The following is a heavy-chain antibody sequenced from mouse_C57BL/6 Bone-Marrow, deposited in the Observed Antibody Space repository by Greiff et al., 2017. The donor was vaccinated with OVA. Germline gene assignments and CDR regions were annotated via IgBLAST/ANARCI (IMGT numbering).Heavy chain of an antibody. CDR2: INPSSGYT. V-gene: IGHV1-4*01. Sequence: VQLQESGAELARPGASVKMSCKASGYTFTSYTMHWVKQRPGQGLEWIGYINPSSGYTKYNQKFKDKATLTADKSSSTAYMQLSSLTSEGSAVYYCARIYYYGSSYYWGQGTTLTVSS. D-gene: IGHD1-1*01. J-gene: IGHJ2*01. CDR3: ARIYYYGSSYY. CDR1: GYTFTSYT.